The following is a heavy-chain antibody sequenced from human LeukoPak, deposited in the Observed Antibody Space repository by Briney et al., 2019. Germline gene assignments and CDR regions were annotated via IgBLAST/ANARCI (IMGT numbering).Heavy chain of an antibody. J-gene: IGHJ6*03. D-gene: IGHD3-10*01. CDR1: GGSISSTSFY. V-gene: IGHV4-39*07. CDR3: ARDNYYGSGSSAMDV. Sequence: SETLSLTCTVSGGSISSTSFYWGCIRQPPGKGLEWIGSIYYSGSTYYNPSLKSRVTISVDTSKNQFSLKLSSVTAADTAVYYCARDNYYGSGSSAMDVWGKGTTVTVSS. CDR2: IYYSGST.